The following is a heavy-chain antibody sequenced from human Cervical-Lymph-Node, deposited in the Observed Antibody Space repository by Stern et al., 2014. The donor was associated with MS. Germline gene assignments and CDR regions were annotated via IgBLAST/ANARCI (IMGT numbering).Heavy chain of an antibody. CDR3: ARFSG. D-gene: IGHD2-8*02. J-gene: IGHJ4*02. CDR2: IITFFDKT. CDR1: GGTFANYT. V-gene: IGHV1-69*06. Sequence: QVQLVESGAGVKKPGASVRVSCKASGGTFANYTISWVRQAPGQGLQWMGEIITFFDKTTYAQNFRGRLTITADTSTTTVYMELSSLRSADTAIYYCARFSGWGQGTLVIVSS.